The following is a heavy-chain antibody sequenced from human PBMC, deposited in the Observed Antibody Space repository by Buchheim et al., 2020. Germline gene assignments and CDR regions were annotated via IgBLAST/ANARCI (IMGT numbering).Heavy chain of an antibody. CDR2: MNPNSGNT. Sequence: QVQLVQSGAEVKKPGASVKVSCKASGYTFTSYDINWVRQATGQGLEWMGWMNPNSGNTGYAQKFQGSVTMTRNTSISTAYMELSSLRSEDTAVYYCARGGYCSGGSCYFFNYYYGMDVWGQGTT. J-gene: IGHJ6*02. V-gene: IGHV1-8*01. CDR3: ARGGYCSGGSCYFFNYYYGMDV. CDR1: GYTFTSYD. D-gene: IGHD2-15*01.